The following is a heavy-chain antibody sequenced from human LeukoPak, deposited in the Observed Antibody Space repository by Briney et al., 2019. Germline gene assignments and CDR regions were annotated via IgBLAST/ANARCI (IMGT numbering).Heavy chain of an antibody. J-gene: IGHJ5*02. D-gene: IGHD6-6*01. Sequence: ASVKVSCKASGYTFTDYYMHWVRQAPGQGLEWMGWINPNSGATNYAQKFRGRVTMTRDTSISTAYMELSRLRSDDTAVYYCAKLLEYTSSSPRFDPWGQGTLVTVSS. CDR2: INPNSGAT. CDR3: AKLLEYTSSSPRFDP. V-gene: IGHV1-2*02. CDR1: GYTFTDYY.